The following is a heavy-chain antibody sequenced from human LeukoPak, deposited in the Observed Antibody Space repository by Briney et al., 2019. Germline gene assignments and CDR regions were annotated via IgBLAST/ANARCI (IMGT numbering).Heavy chain of an antibody. CDR1: GFIFSDYG. V-gene: IGHV3-30*02. CDR2: IQDDGSDR. Sequence: PGGSLRLSCAASGFIFSDYGMHWVRQAPGKGLEWVIFIQDDGSDRFYADSVKGRFTISRDKSQNTLYLHMNSLRPEDTSVYYCVAGFGVFNYWGQGTLVTVSS. D-gene: IGHD3-10*01. J-gene: IGHJ4*02. CDR3: VAGFGVFNY.